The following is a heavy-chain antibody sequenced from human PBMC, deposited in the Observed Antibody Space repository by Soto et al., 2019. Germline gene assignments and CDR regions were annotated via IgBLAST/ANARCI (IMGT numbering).Heavy chain of an antibody. J-gene: IGHJ5*02. V-gene: IGHV4-30-2*01. CDR1: GGSISSGGYS. CDR3: ARVPDR. CDR2: IYHSGST. Sequence: SETLSLTCAVSGGSISSGGYSWSWIRQPPDKGLEWIGYIYHSGSTYYNPSLKSRVTISVDRSKNQFSLKLSSVTAADTAVYYCARVPDRWGQGTLVTVSS. D-gene: IGHD2-2*01.